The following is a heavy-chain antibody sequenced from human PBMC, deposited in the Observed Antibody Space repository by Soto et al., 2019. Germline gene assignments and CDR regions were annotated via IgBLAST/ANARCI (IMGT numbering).Heavy chain of an antibody. CDR2: IYYSGST. CDR3: AREDGGRGGDY. Sequence: QVQLQESGPGLVKPSQTLSLTCTVSGGSIPSGNYHWSWIRQPPGKGLEWIGYIYYSGSTYSNPSLLSRVGISVDTSNTQVSLKLNSVTAADPAVYYCAREDGGRGGDYWGQGTLVTVSS. J-gene: IGHJ4*02. D-gene: IGHD4-17*01. CDR1: GGSIPSGNYH. V-gene: IGHV4-30-4*01.